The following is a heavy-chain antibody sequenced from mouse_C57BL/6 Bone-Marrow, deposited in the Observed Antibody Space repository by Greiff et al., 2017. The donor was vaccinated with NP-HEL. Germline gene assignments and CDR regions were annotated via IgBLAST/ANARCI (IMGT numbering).Heavy chain of an antibody. CDR3: AREGYYGSDWYFDV. J-gene: IGHJ1*03. Sequence: QVQLQQSGAELVKPGASVKMSCKASGYTFTSYWITWVKQRPGQGLEWIGDIYPGSGSTNYNEKFKSKATLTVDTSSSTAYMQLSSRTSEDSAVYYCAREGYYGSDWYFDVWGTGTTVTVSS. V-gene: IGHV1-55*01. CDR1: GYTFTSYW. D-gene: IGHD1-1*01. CDR2: IYPGSGST.